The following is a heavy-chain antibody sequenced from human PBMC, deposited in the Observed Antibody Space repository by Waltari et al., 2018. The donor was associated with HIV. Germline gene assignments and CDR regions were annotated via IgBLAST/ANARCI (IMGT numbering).Heavy chain of an antibody. CDR3: ARQRYLEMASTDY. CDR2: IYPGDSDT. J-gene: IGHJ4*02. CDR1: EYSFTTYW. V-gene: IGHV5-51*01. Sequence: EVQLVQSEAEVKKPGESLKLSCMGSEYSFTTYWIGWVRQMPGKGLEWMGIIYPGDSDTRYSPSFQGQVTISADKSINTAYLEWSSLKASDTAMYYCARQRYLEMASTDYWGQGTLVTVSS. D-gene: IGHD3-3*01.